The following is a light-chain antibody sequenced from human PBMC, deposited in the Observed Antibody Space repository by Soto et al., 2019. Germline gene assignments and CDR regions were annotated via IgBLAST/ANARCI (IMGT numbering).Light chain of an antibody. Sequence: DVQVTQTPSSLSASVGDTLTITGRASQTINNCSAWYQQRPGTAPHLLISAASSLEPGVPSRFSGSASGTEFTLSINSLQPDDFATYCRQQCYIYWTFGQGTKLDTK. J-gene: IGKJ1*01. CDR3: QQCYIYWT. CDR2: AAS. V-gene: IGKV1-5*01. CDR1: QTINNC.